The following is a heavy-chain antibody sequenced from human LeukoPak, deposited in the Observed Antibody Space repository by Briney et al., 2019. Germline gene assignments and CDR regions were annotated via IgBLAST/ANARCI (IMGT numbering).Heavy chain of an antibody. CDR2: ISGGGETT. CDR1: GFTFNNYA. J-gene: IGHJ4*02. D-gene: IGHD4-17*01. CDR3: ARDYADYVGYFFFDY. Sequence: PGGSLRLSCAASGFTFNNYAMNWVRQAPGQGLEWVSSISGGGETTYYADSAKGRFTISRDNSQNTLYLQMNSLRAEDTAVNYCARDYADYVGYFFFDYWGQGTLVTVSS. V-gene: IGHV3-23*01.